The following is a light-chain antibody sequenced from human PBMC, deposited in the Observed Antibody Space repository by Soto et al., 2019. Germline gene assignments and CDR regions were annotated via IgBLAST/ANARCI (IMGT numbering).Light chain of an antibody. Sequence: QAVVTQPPSASGTPGQRVTISCSGSSSNIGSNYVYWYQQLPGTAPKLLIYRNNQRPSGVPDRFSGSKSGTSASLAISGLRSEDEADYYCAACDDSLSGWVFGGGTKLTVL. CDR2: RNN. J-gene: IGLJ3*02. V-gene: IGLV1-47*01. CDR1: SSNIGSNY. CDR3: AACDDSLSGWV.